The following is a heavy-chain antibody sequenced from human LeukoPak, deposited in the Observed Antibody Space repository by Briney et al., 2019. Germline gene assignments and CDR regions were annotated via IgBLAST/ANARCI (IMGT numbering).Heavy chain of an antibody. V-gene: IGHV3-21*01. D-gene: IGHD6-19*01. J-gene: IGHJ4*02. CDR3: ARQQWLDGAYYFDY. CDR2: ISSSSSYI. Sequence: GGSLRLSCVAFGFTFSNYDMNWVRQAPGKGLEWVSFISSSSSYIYYADSVKGRFTISRDNAKKSLYLQMNSLRAEDTAVYYCARQQWLDGAYYFDYWGQGTLVTVSS. CDR1: GFTFSNYD.